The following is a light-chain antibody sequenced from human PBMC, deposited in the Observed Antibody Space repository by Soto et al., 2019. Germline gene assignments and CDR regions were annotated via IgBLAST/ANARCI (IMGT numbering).Light chain of an antibody. CDR1: GSSIGTNT. CDR2: ANN. Sequence: QAVVTQPPSASGTPGQRVSISCSGSGSSIGTNTVKWYRQLPGTAPKLLIYANNQRPSGVPDRCSGSKSGTSASLAISGLQSEDEAEYYCAAWDGSLNNVLFGGGTKLTVL. CDR3: AAWDGSLNNVL. V-gene: IGLV1-44*01. J-gene: IGLJ2*01.